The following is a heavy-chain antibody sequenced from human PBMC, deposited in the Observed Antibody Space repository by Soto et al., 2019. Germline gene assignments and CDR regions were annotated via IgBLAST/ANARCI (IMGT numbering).Heavy chain of an antibody. D-gene: IGHD3-22*01. CDR3: APNRVANYYDSNPLGKWFDP. CDR2: IIPIFGTS. CDR1: GGTFSSYA. V-gene: IGHV1-69*13. J-gene: IGHJ5*02. Sequence: VKVSCKASGGTFSSYAISWVRQAPGQGREWMGRIIPIFGTSNYEQKFQGRVTMTSDKSTSTAEMELSSRRSEDTAVYYCAPNRVANYYDSNPLGKWFDPWGQGTLVTVS.